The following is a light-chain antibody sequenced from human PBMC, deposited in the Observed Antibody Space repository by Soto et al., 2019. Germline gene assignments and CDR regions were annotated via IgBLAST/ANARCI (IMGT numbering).Light chain of an antibody. J-gene: IGKJ5*01. Sequence: DIVLAQSPATLFMSPGERTNISCRASQSVTTYLAWYQKKPGQAPRLLIYDASDRATGIPARFSGSGSGTDFTLTISRLEPEDFAVFYCQQYGSSITFGQGTRLEIK. CDR2: DAS. CDR3: QQYGSSIT. CDR1: QSVTTY. V-gene: IGKV3-11*01.